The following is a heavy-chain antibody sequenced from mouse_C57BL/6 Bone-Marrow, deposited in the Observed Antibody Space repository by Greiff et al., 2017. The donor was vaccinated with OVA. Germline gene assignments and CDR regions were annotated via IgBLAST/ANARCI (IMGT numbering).Heavy chain of an antibody. Sequence: EVQLQESGTVLARPGASVKMSCKTSGYTFTSYWMHWVKQRPGQGLEWIGAIYPGNSDTSYNQKFKCKAKLTAVTSASTAYMELSSLTNEDSAVYYCTRGWFAYWGQGTLVTVSA. CDR1: GYTFTSYW. V-gene: IGHV1-5*01. J-gene: IGHJ3*01. CDR2: IYPGNSDT. CDR3: TRGWFAY.